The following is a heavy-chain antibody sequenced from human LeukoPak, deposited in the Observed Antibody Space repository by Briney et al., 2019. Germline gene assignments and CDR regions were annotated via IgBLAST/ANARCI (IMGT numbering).Heavy chain of an antibody. J-gene: IGHJ4*02. D-gene: IGHD1-26*01. CDR1: GGSISNFY. Sequence: SETLSLTCTVSGGSISNFYWSWIRQPPGKGLEWIGYIYRSGSTNYNPSLKSRVTISVDTSKNQFSLNLSSVTASDTAVYLCARRPSGHPFDYWGQGTLVTVSS. CDR2: IYRSGST. CDR3: ARRPSGHPFDY. V-gene: IGHV4-59*08.